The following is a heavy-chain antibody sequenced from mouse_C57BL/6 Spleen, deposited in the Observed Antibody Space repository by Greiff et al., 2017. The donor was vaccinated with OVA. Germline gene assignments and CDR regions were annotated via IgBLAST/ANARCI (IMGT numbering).Heavy chain of an antibody. J-gene: IGHJ3*01. D-gene: IGHD2-1*01. V-gene: IGHV1-78*01. Sequence: QVQLQQSDAELVKPGASVKISCKASGYTFTDYSIHWVKQRPGQGLEWIGYIYPRDGSTKYNEKFKGKATVTADKSSSTAYMQLHSLTSEDSAVYFCESSWDGNSWFAYWGQGTLVTVSA. CDR1: GYTFTDYS. CDR3: ESSWDGNSWFAY. CDR2: IYPRDGST.